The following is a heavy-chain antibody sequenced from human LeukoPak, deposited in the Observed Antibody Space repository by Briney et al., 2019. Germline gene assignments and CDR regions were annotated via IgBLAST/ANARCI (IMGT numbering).Heavy chain of an antibody. J-gene: IGHJ4*02. CDR1: GGSISSYY. Sequence: SETLSLSCTVSGGSISSYYWSWIRQPPGKGLEWIGYIYYSGSTNYNPSLKSRVTISVDTSKNQFSLKLSSVTAADTAVYYCARVSGYGDHFDYWGQGTLVTVSS. CDR3: ARVSGYGDHFDY. V-gene: IGHV4-59*01. CDR2: IYYSGST. D-gene: IGHD4-17*01.